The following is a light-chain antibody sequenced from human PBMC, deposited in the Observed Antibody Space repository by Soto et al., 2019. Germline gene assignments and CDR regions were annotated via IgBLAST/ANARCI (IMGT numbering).Light chain of an antibody. V-gene: IGLV1-51*01. CDR2: DND. CDR1: RSNIGNGKNY. Sequence: QSVLTQPPSVSAARGQKVTISCSGSRSNIGNGKNYVSWYQQVPGTAPKLLIYDNDKRPSGIPDRFSGSKSDTSATLGITGLQTGDEADYYCGTWDSSLGGGVFGGGTQLTVL. J-gene: IGLJ2*01. CDR3: GTWDSSLGGGV.